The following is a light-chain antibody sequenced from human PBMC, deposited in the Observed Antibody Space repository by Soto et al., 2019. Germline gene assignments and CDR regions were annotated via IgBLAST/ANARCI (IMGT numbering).Light chain of an antibody. CDR2: DAS. CDR3: QQYDNWPPLT. Sequence: EVVMTQSPATLSVSPGEGATLSCRASQSVNTNLAWYQQRPGQAPRLLIFDASTRATDIPARFSGSGSGTEFTLTISSLQSEDFALYDCQQYDNWPPLTFGGGTKVEIK. V-gene: IGKV3-15*01. CDR1: QSVNTN. J-gene: IGKJ4*01.